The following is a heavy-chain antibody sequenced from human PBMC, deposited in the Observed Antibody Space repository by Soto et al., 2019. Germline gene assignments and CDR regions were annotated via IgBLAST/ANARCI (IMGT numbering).Heavy chain of an antibody. J-gene: IGHJ4*02. Sequence: QVQLQESGPGLVKPSETLSLTCTVSGGSISSYYWSWIRQPPGKGLEWIGYIYYSGSTNYNPSLKRRAPISLATSITPFSLTLFSLTAADTAVYYCAPGDRRYDFYAYWGQGTLVTVSS. CDR2: IYYSGST. CDR1: GGSISSYY. CDR3: APGDRRYDFYAY. V-gene: IGHV4-59*08. D-gene: IGHD5-12*01.